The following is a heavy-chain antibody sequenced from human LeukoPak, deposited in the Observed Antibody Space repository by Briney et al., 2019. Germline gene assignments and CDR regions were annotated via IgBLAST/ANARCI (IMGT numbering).Heavy chain of an antibody. J-gene: IGHJ5*02. CDR3: ARDFVVGSCGSRYRGWFDP. CDR1: GFTFSSYE. Sequence: GGSLRLSCAASGFTFSSYEMNWVRQAPGKGLEWVSYISSSGSTIYYADSVKGRFTISRDNAKNSLYLQMNSLRAEDTAVYYCARDFVVGSCGSRYRGWFDPWGQGTLVTVSS. V-gene: IGHV3-48*03. CDR2: ISSSGSTI. D-gene: IGHD2-15*01.